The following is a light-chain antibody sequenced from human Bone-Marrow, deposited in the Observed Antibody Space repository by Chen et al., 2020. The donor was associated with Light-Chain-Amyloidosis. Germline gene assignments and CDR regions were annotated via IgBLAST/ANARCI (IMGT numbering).Light chain of an antibody. CDR3: QVWDRGSDGPV. CDR2: DDR. J-gene: IGLJ3*02. CDR1: NIGSKS. Sequence: SCVLTHPSSVSLAPGQTATLPCGGNNIGSKSVHWYQQTPGQAPLLVVYDDRDRPSGSHERLSGSKAGNTATLTIRRVEAGDEDDYYCQVWDRGSDGPVFGGGTKLTVL. V-gene: IGLV3-21*02.